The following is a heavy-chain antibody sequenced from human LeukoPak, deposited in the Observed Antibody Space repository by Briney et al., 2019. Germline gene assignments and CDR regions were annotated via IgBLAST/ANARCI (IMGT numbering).Heavy chain of an antibody. J-gene: IGHJ6*02. V-gene: IGHV1-18*01. CDR3: ARDPQSTSDHDILTDNYYYYGMDV. CDR2: ISAYNGNT. Sequence: GASVKVSCKASGYTFTSYGISWVRQAPGQGLEWMGWISAYNGNTNYAQKLQGRVTMTTDTSTSTAYMELRSLRSDDTAVYYCARDPQSTSDHDILTDNYYYYGMDVWGQGTTVTVSS. D-gene: IGHD3-9*01. CDR1: GYTFTSYG.